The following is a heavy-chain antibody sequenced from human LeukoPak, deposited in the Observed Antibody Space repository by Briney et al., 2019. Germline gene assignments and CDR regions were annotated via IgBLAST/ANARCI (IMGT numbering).Heavy chain of an antibody. D-gene: IGHD3-22*01. V-gene: IGHV1-18*01. CDR2: ISAYSGDT. CDR3: ARGGEGFYYYDSSGYYDPLNY. Sequence: GASVKVSCKASGYTFTSYGISWVRQAPGQGLEWMGWISAYSGDTNYAQNLQGRVTMTTDASTSTAYMELRSLRSDDTAVYYCARGGEGFYYYDSSGYYDPLNYWGQGTLVTVSS. CDR1: GYTFTSYG. J-gene: IGHJ4*02.